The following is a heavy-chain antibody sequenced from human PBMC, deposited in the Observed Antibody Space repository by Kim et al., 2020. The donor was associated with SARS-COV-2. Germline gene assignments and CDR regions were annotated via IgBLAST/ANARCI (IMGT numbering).Heavy chain of an antibody. CDR2: IYYSGST. D-gene: IGHD3-10*01. J-gene: IGHJ1*01. CDR3: ARHGHYYGSGSSSFAHFQH. CDR1: GGSISSSSYY. V-gene: IGHV4-39*01. Sequence: SETLSLTCTVSGGSISSSSYYWGWIRQPPGKGLEWIGSIYYSGSTYYNPSLKSRVTISVDTSKNQFSLKLSSVTAADTAVYYCARHGHYYGSGSSSFAHFQHWGQGTLVTVSS.